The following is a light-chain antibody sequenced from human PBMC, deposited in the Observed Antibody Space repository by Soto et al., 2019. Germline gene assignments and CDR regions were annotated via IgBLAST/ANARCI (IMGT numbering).Light chain of an antibody. V-gene: IGLV2-11*01. Sequence: QSVLTQPRSVSGSPGQSVAISCTGTSSYVGAYNYASWYQQHPGKAPKLMIYDVDKRPSGVPDRFSGSKSGNTASLTISGLQAEDEADYYCCSYADTYVELGGGTKVTVL. J-gene: IGLJ2*01. CDR1: SSYVGAYNY. CDR3: CSYADTYVE. CDR2: DVD.